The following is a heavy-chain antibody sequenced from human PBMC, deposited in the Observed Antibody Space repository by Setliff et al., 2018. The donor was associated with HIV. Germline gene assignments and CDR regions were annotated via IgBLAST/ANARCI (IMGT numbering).Heavy chain of an antibody. CDR2: IVAAFGST. CDR3: ARDGAGILRGTFDI. CDR1: GDTFRMDT. Sequence: SVKVSCKASGDTFRMDTISWLRQAPGHGPEWMGGIVAAFGSTTYAQKFQGRVRITADASTSTVYMELRSLTPEDTAVYYCARDGAGILRGTFDIWGQGTLVTVSS. J-gene: IGHJ3*02. D-gene: IGHD2-15*01. V-gene: IGHV1-69*13.